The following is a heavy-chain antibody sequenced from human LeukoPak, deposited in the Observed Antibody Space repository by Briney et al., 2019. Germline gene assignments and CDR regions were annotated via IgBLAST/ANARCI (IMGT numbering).Heavy chain of an antibody. V-gene: IGHV3-23*01. D-gene: IGHD3-10*01. CDR2: ISGSGGST. CDR3: AKRFEFGELLSLDY. J-gene: IGHJ4*02. CDR1: GFTFSSYG. Sequence: GGSLRLSCAASGFTFSSYGMSWVRQAPGKGLEWVSAISGSGGSTYYADSVKGRFTISRDNSKNTLYLQMNGLRAEDTAVYYCAKRFEFGELLSLDYWGQGTLVTVSS.